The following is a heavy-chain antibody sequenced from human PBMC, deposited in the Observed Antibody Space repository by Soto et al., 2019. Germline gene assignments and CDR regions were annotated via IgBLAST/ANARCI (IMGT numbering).Heavy chain of an antibody. CDR3: ARHPTGCSGGSCYSWPFDY. CDR2: IDPIDSYT. D-gene: IGHD2-15*01. Sequence: GESLKISCKGSGYSFTSYWISWVRQMPGKGLEWMGRIDPIDSYTNYSPSFQGHVTISADKSISTAYLQWSSLKASDTAMYYCARHPTGCSGGSCYSWPFDYWGQGTLVTVSS. CDR1: GYSFTSYW. V-gene: IGHV5-10-1*01. J-gene: IGHJ4*02.